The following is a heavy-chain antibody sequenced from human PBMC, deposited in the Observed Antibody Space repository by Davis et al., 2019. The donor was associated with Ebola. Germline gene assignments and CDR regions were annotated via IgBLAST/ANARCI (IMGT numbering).Heavy chain of an antibody. V-gene: IGHV1-46*01. CDR2: INPNDGRT. J-gene: IGHJ4*02. D-gene: IGHD6-13*01. CDR1: GYTFTIYY. Sequence: ASVKVSCKASGYTFTIYYMHWVRQAPGQGLEWMGMINPNDGRTIYAQKFQGRVTMTRDTSTSTVYMELSSLRSEDTAVYFCARDLERGAAAGTDYWGQGTLVTVSS. CDR3: ARDLERGAAAGTDY.